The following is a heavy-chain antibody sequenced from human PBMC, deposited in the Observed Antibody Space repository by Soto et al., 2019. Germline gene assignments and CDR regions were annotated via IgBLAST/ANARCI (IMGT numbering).Heavy chain of an antibody. V-gene: IGHV4-34*01. CDR3: VRMDRREYFQH. J-gene: IGHJ1*01. Sequence: QVQLQQWGAGLLKPSETLSLTCAVYGGSFSGYYWSWIRQPPGKGLEWIGEINHSGSTNYNPSLKSRVTISVDTSKNQFSLKLSSVTAADTAVYYCVRMDRREYFQHWGQGTLVTVSS. CDR2: INHSGST. CDR1: GGSFSGYY.